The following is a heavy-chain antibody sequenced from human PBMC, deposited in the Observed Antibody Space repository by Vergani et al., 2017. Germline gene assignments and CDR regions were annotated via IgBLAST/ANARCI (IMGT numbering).Heavy chain of an antibody. J-gene: IGHJ4*02. CDR1: GGTFSSYA. CDR2: IIPIFGTA. Sequence: QVQLVQSGAEVKKPGSSVKVSCKASGGTFSSYAISWVRQAPGQGLEWMGRIIPIFGTANYAQKFQERVTITRDMSTSTAYMELSSLRSEDTAVYYCAAAPYYYGSGSYSEFDYWGQGTLVTVSS. V-gene: IGHV1-69*06. D-gene: IGHD3-10*01. CDR3: AAAPYYYGSGSYSEFDY.